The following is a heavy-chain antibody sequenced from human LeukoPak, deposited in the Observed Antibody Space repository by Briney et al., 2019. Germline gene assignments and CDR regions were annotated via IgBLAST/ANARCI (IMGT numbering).Heavy chain of an antibody. V-gene: IGHV3-30*18. J-gene: IGHJ4*02. CDR2: ISYDGSNK. CDR3: AKDGEAKYSSGWYGYFDY. Sequence: GGSLRLSCAASGFTFSSYGMHWVRQAPGKGLEWVAVISYDGSNKYYADSAKGRFTISRDNSKNTLYLQMNSLRAEDTAVYYCAKDGEAKYSSGWYGYFDYWGQGTLVTVSS. D-gene: IGHD6-19*01. CDR1: GFTFSSYG.